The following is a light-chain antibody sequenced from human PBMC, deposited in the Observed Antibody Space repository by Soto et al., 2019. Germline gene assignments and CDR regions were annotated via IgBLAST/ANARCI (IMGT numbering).Light chain of an antibody. CDR3: QQSFSLPPT. CDR2: AAS. V-gene: IGKV1-39*01. Sequence: DIQMTQSPSSLSASVGDRVTITCRASQSISSYVNWYQQKPGKAPKLLIYAASSLHSGVPSRFSGSGSGTDFTLIISSLQVEDFATYYCQQSFSLPPTFGQGTKVDIK. CDR1: QSISSY. J-gene: IGKJ1*01.